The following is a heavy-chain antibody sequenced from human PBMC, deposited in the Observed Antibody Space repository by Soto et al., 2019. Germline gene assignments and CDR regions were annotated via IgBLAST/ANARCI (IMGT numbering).Heavy chain of an antibody. Sequence: PSETLSLTCTVSGGSISGLYWCWIRQPPGKRLESIGYVYDSGGTNYNPSHKRRVTLSIDTSKNQYSPKLTSVTAADTAVYYCARPQAAAGTFGLDYFDYWGQGTLVTVSS. J-gene: IGHJ4*02. V-gene: IGHV4-59*08. CDR1: GGSISGLY. D-gene: IGHD6-13*01. CDR2: VYDSGGT. CDR3: ARPQAAAGTFGLDYFDY.